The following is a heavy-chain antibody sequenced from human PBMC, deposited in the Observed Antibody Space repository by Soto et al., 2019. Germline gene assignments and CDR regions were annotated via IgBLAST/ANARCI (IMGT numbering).Heavy chain of an antibody. J-gene: IGHJ4*02. CDR3: ARGRPYYGSGSYYNFDY. CDR1: GGSVSSNSAA. D-gene: IGHD3-10*01. CDR2: TYYRSKWYN. Sequence: SQTLSLTCAISGGSVSSNSAAWNWIRQSPSRGLEWLGRTYYRSKWYNDYAVSVKSRITINPDTSKNQFSLQLNSVTPEDTAVYYCARGRPYYGSGSYYNFDYWGQGTLVTVSS. V-gene: IGHV6-1*01.